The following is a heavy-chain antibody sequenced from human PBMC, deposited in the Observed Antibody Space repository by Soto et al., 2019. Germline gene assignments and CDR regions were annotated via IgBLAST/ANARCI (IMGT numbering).Heavy chain of an antibody. CDR1: GFTVSSNY. D-gene: IGHD5-12*01. CDR2: IYSGGST. CDR3: ARVNLEMATSFDY. J-gene: IGHJ4*02. V-gene: IGHV3-53*02. Sequence: EVQLVETGGGLIQPGGSLRLSCAASGFTVSSNYMSWVRQAPGKGLEWASVIYSGGSTYYADSVKGRFTISRDNSKNTLYLQMNSLRAEDTAVYYCARVNLEMATSFDYWGQGTLVTVSS.